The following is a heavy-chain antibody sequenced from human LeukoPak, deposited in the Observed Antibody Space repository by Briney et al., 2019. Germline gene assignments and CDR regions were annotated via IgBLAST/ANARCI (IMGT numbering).Heavy chain of an antibody. CDR3: ARVEASGYDYGAFDY. CDR2: IKQDRSEK. J-gene: IGHJ4*02. CDR1: GFTFTNYW. Sequence: PGGSLRLSCAASGFTFTNYWMSWVRQAPGKGLELVANIKQDRSEKYYVDSVKGRFTISRDNAKNSLYLQMNSLRAEDTAVYYCARVEASGYDYGAFDYWGQGTLVTVSS. D-gene: IGHD5-12*01. V-gene: IGHV3-7*01.